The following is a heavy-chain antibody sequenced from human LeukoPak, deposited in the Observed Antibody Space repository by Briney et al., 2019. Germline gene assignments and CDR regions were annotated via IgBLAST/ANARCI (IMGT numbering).Heavy chain of an antibody. CDR3: ARDSTDDSWFDP. J-gene: IGHJ5*02. CDR1: GFTFSSYA. V-gene: IGHV3-30-3*01. CDR2: ISYDGSNK. D-gene: IGHD2-2*01. Sequence: GGSLRLSCAASGFTFSSYAMHWVRQAPGKGLEWVAVISYDGSNKYYADSVKGRFTISRDNSKNTLYLQMNSLRAEDTAVYYCARDSTDDSWFDPWGQGTLATVSS.